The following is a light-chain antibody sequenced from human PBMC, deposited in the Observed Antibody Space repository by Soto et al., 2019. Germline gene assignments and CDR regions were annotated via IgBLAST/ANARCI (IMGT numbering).Light chain of an antibody. CDR1: QDIGNF. CDR3: QRYDNLHLT. V-gene: IGKV1-33*01. CDR2: DAS. J-gene: IGKJ4*01. Sequence: DIQMTQSPSSLSASLGDRVIITCQTSQDIGNFLNWYQQKPGKAPALVIYDASHLETGVPSRFSGSGSGTYFTFTISSLQPEDIATYYCQRYDNLHLTFGGGTKVAIK.